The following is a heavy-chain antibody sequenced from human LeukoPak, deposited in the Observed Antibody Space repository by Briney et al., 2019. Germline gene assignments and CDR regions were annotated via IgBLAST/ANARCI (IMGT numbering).Heavy chain of an antibody. Sequence: GGSLRLSCAASGFTFDDYAMHWVRQAPGKGLEWVSGISWNSGSIGYADSVKGRFTISRDNAKNTLYLQMNSLRAEDTAVYYCARELTLFDSSGYSTLFDYWGQGTLVTVSS. D-gene: IGHD3-22*01. CDR2: ISWNSGSI. V-gene: IGHV3-9*01. CDR3: ARELTLFDSSGYSTLFDY. J-gene: IGHJ4*02. CDR1: GFTFDDYA.